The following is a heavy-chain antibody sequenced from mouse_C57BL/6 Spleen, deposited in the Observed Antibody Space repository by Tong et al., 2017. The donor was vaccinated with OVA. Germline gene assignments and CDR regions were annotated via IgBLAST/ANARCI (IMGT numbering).Heavy chain of an antibody. V-gene: IGHV1S135*01. D-gene: IGHD3-1*01. J-gene: IGHJ4*01. Sequence: EVQLQQSGPELEKPGASVKISCKASGYSFTGYNMNWVKQSNGKSLEWIGYIDPYNGGTSYNQKFKGKAKLTAVTSTSTAYMELSSLTNEDSAVYYCQRQLGLRGYAMDYWGQGTSVTVSS. CDR1: GYSFTGYN. CDR3: QRQLGLRGYAMDY. CDR2: IDPYNGGT.